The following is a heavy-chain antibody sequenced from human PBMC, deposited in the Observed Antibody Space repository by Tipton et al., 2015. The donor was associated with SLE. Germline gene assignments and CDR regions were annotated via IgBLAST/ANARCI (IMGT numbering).Heavy chain of an antibody. Sequence: VQLVQSGGEVKKAGESLKISCKGFGYSFPDYWIGWVRQMPGKGLEWMGIIYPRDSDTRYSPSFKGQVTISVDKSISTAYLQWSSLKASDTAMYYCTKHGGNFRYGYWGQGTLVTVSS. D-gene: IGHD3-16*01. CDR1: GYSFPDYW. CDR3: TKHGGNFRYGY. CDR2: IYPRDSDT. V-gene: IGHV5-51*01. J-gene: IGHJ4*02.